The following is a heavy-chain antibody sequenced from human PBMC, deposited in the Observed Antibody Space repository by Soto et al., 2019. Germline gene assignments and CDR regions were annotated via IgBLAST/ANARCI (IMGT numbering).Heavy chain of an antibody. CDR2: ISSSGSTI. CDR1: GFTFSDYY. J-gene: IGHJ4*02. V-gene: IGHV3-11*01. Sequence: GDTLSLSCAASGFTFSDYYMSWIRQAPGKGLEWVSYISSSGSTIYYADSVKGRFTISRDNAKNSLYLQMNSLRAEDTAVYYCARGGGYCSSTSCFNFDYWGQGTLVTVPQ. CDR3: ARGGGYCSSTSCFNFDY. D-gene: IGHD2-2*01.